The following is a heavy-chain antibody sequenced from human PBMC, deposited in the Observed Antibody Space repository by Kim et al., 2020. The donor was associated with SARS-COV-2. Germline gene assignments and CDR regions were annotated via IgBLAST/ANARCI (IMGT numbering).Heavy chain of an antibody. V-gene: IGHV3-21*06. CDR1: GFTFSSYN. CDR3: SRDIGSSTSDY. CDR2: ISSSGNYI. D-gene: IGHD2-2*01. J-gene: IGHJ4*02. Sequence: GGSLRLSCAASGFTFSSYNMNWVRQAPGKGLEWVSSISSSGNYIFYADSVRGRFSISRDNAENSLYLQMVSLTTEDTAVYYCSRDIGSSTSDYWGQGTLVNDSS.